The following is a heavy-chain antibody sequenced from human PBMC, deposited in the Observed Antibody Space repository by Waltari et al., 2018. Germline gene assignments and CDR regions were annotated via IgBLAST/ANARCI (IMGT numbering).Heavy chain of an antibody. J-gene: IGHJ4*02. Sequence: EVQLVESGGGLVQSGMSLRLSCAAPGFALDIYSMHWVRQVPGEGLEWVSNISYNSARTAYADSAKGRFTISRDTSKNSLYLQMNSLRVEDTALYYCTRKRTTYYDSSGGGFFDCWGQGTLVTVSS. CDR2: ISYNSART. V-gene: IGHV3-9*01. CDR1: GFALDIYS. CDR3: TRKRTTYYDSSGGGFFDC. D-gene: IGHD3-22*01.